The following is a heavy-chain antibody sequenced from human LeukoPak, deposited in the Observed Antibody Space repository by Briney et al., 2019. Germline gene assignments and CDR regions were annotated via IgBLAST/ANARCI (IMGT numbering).Heavy chain of an antibody. CDR1: GGSFSGYY. V-gene: IGHV4-34*01. J-gene: IGHJ6*03. Sequence: SETLSPTCAVYGGSFSGYYWSWIRQPPGKGLEWIGEINHSGSTNYNPSLKSRVTISVDTSKNQFSLKLSSVTAADTAVYYCARLGSSWSYYYYYYMDVWGKGTTVTVSS. CDR3: ARLGSSWSYYYYYYMDV. CDR2: INHSGST. D-gene: IGHD6-13*01.